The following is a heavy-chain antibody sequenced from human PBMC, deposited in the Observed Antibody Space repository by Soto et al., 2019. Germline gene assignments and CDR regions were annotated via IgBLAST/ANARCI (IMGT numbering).Heavy chain of an antibody. CDR3: AREPPRIAAADYYGMDV. CDR2: IIPIFGTA. J-gene: IGHJ6*02. CDR1: GGTFSSYA. Sequence: ASVKVSCKASGGTFSSYAISWVRQAPGQGLEWMGGIIPIFGTANYAQKFQGRVTITADESTSTAYMELSSLRSEDTAVYYCAREPPRIAAADYYGMDVWGQGTTVTVSS. V-gene: IGHV1-69*13. D-gene: IGHD6-13*01.